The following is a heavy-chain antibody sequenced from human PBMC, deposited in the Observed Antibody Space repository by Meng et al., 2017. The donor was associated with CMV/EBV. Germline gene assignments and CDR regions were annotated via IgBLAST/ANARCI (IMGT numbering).Heavy chain of an antibody. Sequence: GESLKISCAASGFTFSSDWMSWVHQAPGKGLEWVANIKQDGSEKYYVDSVKGRFTISRDNAKNSLYLQMNSLRAEDTAVYYCARDGNSSSWHYWGQGTLVTVSS. V-gene: IGHV3-7*01. CDR3: ARDGNSSSWHY. D-gene: IGHD6-6*01. J-gene: IGHJ4*02. CDR1: GFTFSSDW. CDR2: IKQDGSEK.